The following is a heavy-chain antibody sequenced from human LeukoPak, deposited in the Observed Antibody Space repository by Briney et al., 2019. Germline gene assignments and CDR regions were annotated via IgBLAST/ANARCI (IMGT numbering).Heavy chain of an antibody. D-gene: IGHD3-3*01. CDR1: GGSISSSSYY. V-gene: IGHV4-39*07. CDR3: ARAAADFWSAFNWFDP. J-gene: IGHJ5*02. Sequence: SETLSLTCTVSGGSISSSSYYWGWIRQPPGKGLEWIGSIYYSGSTYYNPSLKSRVTISVDTSKNQFSLKLSSVTAADTAVYCCARAAADFWSAFNWFDPWGQGTLVTVSS. CDR2: IYYSGST.